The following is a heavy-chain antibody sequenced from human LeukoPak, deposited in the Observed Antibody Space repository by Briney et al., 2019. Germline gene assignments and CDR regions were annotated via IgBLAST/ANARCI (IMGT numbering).Heavy chain of an antibody. Sequence: GGSLRLSCAASRFTFSSYSMNWVRQAPGKGLEWVSYISSSDNTIYYADSVKGRFTISRDNAKNSLYLQMNSLRAEDTAVYYCARDINWVGGYWGQGTLVTVSS. CDR3: ARDINWVGGY. D-gene: IGHD7-27*01. V-gene: IGHV3-48*04. J-gene: IGHJ4*02. CDR1: RFTFSSYS. CDR2: ISSSDNTI.